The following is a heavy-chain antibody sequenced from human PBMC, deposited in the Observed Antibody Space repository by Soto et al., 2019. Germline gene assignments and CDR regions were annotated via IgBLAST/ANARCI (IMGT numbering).Heavy chain of an antibody. CDR2: ISYDGSNK. V-gene: IGHV3-30*18. CDR3: AKDRYSSSWYNWFDP. D-gene: IGHD6-13*01. J-gene: IGHJ5*02. CDR1: GFTFSSYG. Sequence: QVQLVESGGGVVQPGRSLRLSCAASGFTFSSYGMHWVRQAPGKGLEWVAVISYDGSNKYYADSVKGRFTISRDNSKNTLYLQMNSLRAEDTGVYYCAKDRYSSSWYNWFDPWGQGTLVTVSS.